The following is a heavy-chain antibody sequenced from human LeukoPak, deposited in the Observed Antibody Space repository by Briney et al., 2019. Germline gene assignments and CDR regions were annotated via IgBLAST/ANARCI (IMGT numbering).Heavy chain of an antibody. CDR1: GGSISSYY. D-gene: IGHD6-13*01. CDR3: ARDHSSSWTYYFDY. V-gene: IGHV4-59*01. Sequence: SETLSLTCTVSGGSISSYYWSWIRQPPGKGLEWIGYIYYSGSTNYNPSLKSRVTISVDTSKNQFSLKLSSVTAADTAVYYCARDHSSSWTYYFDYWGQGTLVTVSS. J-gene: IGHJ4*02. CDR2: IYYSGST.